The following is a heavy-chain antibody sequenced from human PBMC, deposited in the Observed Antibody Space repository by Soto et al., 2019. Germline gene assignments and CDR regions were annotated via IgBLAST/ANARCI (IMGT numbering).Heavy chain of an antibody. CDR3: AREGRANLGPRNYFDY. CDR1: GDSVSSNSAA. Sequence: SQTLSLTCAISGDSVSSNSAAWNWIRQSPSRGLEWLGRTYYRSKWYNDYAVSVKSRITINPDTSKNQFSLQLNSVTPEDTAVYYCAREGRANLGPRNYFDYWGQGTLVTVSS. D-gene: IGHD7-27*01. V-gene: IGHV6-1*01. J-gene: IGHJ4*02. CDR2: TYYRSKWYN.